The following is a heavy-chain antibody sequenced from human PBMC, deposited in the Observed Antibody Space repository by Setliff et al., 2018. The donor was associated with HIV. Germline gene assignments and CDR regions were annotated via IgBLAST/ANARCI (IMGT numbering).Heavy chain of an antibody. CDR1: GGSIRSTRYY. Sequence: HLETLSLTCTVSGGSIRSTRYYWGWIRQPPGKGLEWIGSIYYSGSTNYTPSLKSRVTMSVDTFKNQFSLKLSSVTAADTAVYYCARIYDYGSYYFDYWGQGTLVTVSS. J-gene: IGHJ4*02. CDR3: ARIYDYGSYYFDY. D-gene: IGHD4-17*01. V-gene: IGHV4-39*07. CDR2: IYYSGST.